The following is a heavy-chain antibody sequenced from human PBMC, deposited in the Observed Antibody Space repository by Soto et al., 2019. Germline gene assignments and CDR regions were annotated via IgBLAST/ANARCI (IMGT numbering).Heavy chain of an antibody. D-gene: IGHD2-15*01. J-gene: IGHJ6*02. CDR2: IKQDGSER. CDR3: ARAVVVASTENEYYHYGMDV. Sequence: PGGSLRLSCVASEFIFVSYWMSWVRQTPGKGLEWVASIKQDGSERYYVDSVKGRFTISRDNAKNSLYLQMNSLRAEDTAVYHCARAVVVASTENEYYHYGMDVWGQGTTVTVSS. V-gene: IGHV3-7*01. CDR1: EFIFVSYW.